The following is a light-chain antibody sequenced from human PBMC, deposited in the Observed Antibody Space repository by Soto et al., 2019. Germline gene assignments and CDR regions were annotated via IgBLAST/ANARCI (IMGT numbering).Light chain of an antibody. CDR3: CSYAGSSTLV. CDR1: SSDVGSYNL. V-gene: IGLV2-23*01. Sequence: QSALTQPASVSGSPGQSITISCTGTSSDVGSYNLVSWYQQHPGKAPKLMIYEGSKPPSGVSNRFSGSKSGNTASLTISGLQAEAEADYYCCSYAGSSTLVFGGGTKLTVL. CDR2: EGS. J-gene: IGLJ2*01.